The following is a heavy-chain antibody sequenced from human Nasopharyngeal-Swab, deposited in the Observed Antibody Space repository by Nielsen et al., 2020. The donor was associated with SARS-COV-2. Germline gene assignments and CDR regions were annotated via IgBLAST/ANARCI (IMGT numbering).Heavy chain of an antibody. CDR3: AKDVKGDGYSFCDV. D-gene: IGHD5-24*01. CDR2: LYGNGTT. V-gene: IGHV3-53*01. CDR1: GFTVSKNH. J-gene: IGHJ3*01. Sequence: GESLKISCTASGFTVSKNHMNWVRQAPGKGLEWVSVLYGNGTTSYADSVKGRFTISRDSSKNTLFLQMKGLRAGDTAVYFCAKDVKGDGYSFCDVWGQGTMVTVSS.